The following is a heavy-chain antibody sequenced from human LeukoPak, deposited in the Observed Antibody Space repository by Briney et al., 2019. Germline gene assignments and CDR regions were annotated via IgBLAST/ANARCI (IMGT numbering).Heavy chain of an antibody. D-gene: IGHD3-16*01. CDR3: ARDGGRETRGRGLQLLWDY. V-gene: IGHV3-23*01. J-gene: IGHJ4*02. CDR2: ISGSGDST. CDR1: GGSISSYY. Sequence: ETLSLTCTVSGGSISSYYWSWVRQAPGKGLEWVSSISGSGDSTYYADSVKGRFTISRDNSKNTLYLQMNSLRAEDTAVYYCARDGGRETRGRGLQLLWDYWGQGTLVTVSS.